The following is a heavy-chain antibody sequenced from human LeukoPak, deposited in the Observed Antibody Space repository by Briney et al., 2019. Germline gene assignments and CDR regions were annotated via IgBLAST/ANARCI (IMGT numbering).Heavy chain of an antibody. CDR3: ARGHGDYVLDWFDP. D-gene: IGHD4-17*01. V-gene: IGHV1-18*01. Sequence: ASVKVSCKASGYTFTSYGISWVRRAPGQGLEWMGWISAYNGNTNYAQKLQGRVTMTTDTSTSTAYMELRSLRSDDTAVYYCARGHGDYVLDWFDPWGQGTLVTVSS. CDR2: ISAYNGNT. J-gene: IGHJ5*02. CDR1: GYTFTSYG.